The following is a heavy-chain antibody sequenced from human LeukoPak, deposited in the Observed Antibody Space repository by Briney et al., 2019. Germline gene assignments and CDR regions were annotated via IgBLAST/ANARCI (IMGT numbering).Heavy chain of an antibody. CDR2: ISAYNGNT. V-gene: IGHV1-18*01. Sequence: ASVKVSCKASGYTLTSYGISWVRQAPGQGLEWMGWISAYNGNTNYAQKLQGRVTMTTDTSTSTAYMELRSLRSDDTAVYYCAKDNSSGWYWDYYFDYWGQGTLVTVSS. CDR3: AKDNSSGWYWDYYFDY. J-gene: IGHJ4*02. D-gene: IGHD6-19*01. CDR1: GYTLTSYG.